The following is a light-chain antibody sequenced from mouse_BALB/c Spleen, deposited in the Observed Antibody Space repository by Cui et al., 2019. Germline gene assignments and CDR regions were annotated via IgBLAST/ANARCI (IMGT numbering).Light chain of an antibody. J-gene: IGKJ5*01. CDR2: SIS. CDR1: SSVSSSY. CDR3: QQWSSNPLT. V-gene: IGKV4-79*01. Sequence: QLVLTQSPAIMSASPGERVTMTCSASSSVSSSYLYWYQQKSGSSPKLWIYSISNLASGVPARFSGSGSGTSYSLTINSMEAEDAATYYCQQWSSNPLTFGAGTKLELK.